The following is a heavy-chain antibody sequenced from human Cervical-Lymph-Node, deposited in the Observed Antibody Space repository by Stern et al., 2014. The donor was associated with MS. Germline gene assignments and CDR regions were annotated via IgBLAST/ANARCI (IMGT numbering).Heavy chain of an antibody. J-gene: IGHJ4*02. D-gene: IGHD2-8*02. CDR3: ARSPVLNGDIHGFDY. Sequence: QVTLRESGPALVKPTQTLTLTCTFSGFSLNTSGMCVSWIRQPPGKALEXLALIHWDDDKYYSTSLKTRLTISKDTAKNQVVLTMTNMDPVDTATYYCARSPVLNGDIHGFDYWGQGTLVTVSS. CDR2: IHWDDDK. V-gene: IGHV2-70*01. CDR1: GFSLNTSGMC.